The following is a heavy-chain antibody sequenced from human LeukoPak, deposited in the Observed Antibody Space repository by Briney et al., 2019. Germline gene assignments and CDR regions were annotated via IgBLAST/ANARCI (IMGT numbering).Heavy chain of an antibody. CDR1: EFTFSNYA. V-gene: IGHV3-23*01. Sequence: GGSLRLSCAASEFTFSNYAMSWVRQAPGKGLEWVSTINNNGGNTYYADSVKGRFTISRDNSKNTVYLQMNSLRPEDTAVYYCARARDYLFDYWGQGTLVTVSS. CDR3: ARARDYLFDY. D-gene: IGHD4-17*01. J-gene: IGHJ4*02. CDR2: INNNGGNT.